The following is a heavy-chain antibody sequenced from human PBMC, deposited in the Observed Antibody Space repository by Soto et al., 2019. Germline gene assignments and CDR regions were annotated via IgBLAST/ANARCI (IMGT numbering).Heavy chain of an antibody. CDR2: IRGSGDSA. D-gene: IGHD2-15*01. J-gene: IGHJ6*01. CDR1: GFTFSRHA. CDR3: AKAGGSTWDNGMGV. Sequence: EVLLLESGGGLVQPGGSLRLSCAASGFTFSRHAMSWVRQAPGKGLEWVSAIRGSGDSAYHADSVKGRFTISRDNSKNTLYPQMNSRRAEDTALYSWAKAGGSTWDNGMGVWGQGTTVTVSS. V-gene: IGHV3-23*01.